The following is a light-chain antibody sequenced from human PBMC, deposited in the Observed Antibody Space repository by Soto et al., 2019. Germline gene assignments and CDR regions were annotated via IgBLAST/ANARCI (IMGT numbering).Light chain of an antibody. CDR3: QQYGIPRT. CDR1: HSVSSYY. V-gene: IGKV3-20*01. J-gene: IGKJ1*01. Sequence: EIVVTQSPCTLASSVGDRATISCRASHSVSSYYLAWYQQKPSQAPRLLIYGACSKATGIPDRFSGSWSGTDFTLTISILEQEDVAVYYSQQYGIPRTFGQGTKVDIK. CDR2: GAC.